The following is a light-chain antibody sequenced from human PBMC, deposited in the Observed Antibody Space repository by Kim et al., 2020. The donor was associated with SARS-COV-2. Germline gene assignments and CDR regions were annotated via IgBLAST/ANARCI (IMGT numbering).Light chain of an antibody. CDR1: QDIHDF. J-gene: IGKJ5*01. V-gene: IGKV1-33*01. CDR3: QQYESLPLI. Sequence: DIQISQSPSSLHASIGDTVTITCQASQDIHDFLSWFQQKPGRAPKLLIYDASHLEPGVPSRFSGSGSGTHFIFNISSLQPEDTATYFCQQYESLPLIFGQGTRLVIK. CDR2: DAS.